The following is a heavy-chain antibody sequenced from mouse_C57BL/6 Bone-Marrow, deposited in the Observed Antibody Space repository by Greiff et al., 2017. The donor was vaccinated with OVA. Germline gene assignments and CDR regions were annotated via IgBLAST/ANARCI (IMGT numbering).Heavy chain of an antibody. CDR3: ARSLGALGAMDY. CDR1: GFTFTDYY. J-gene: IGHJ4*01. D-gene: IGHD3-1*01. Sequence: EVQGVESGGGLVQPGGSLSLSCAASGFTFTDYYMSWVRQPPGKALEWLGFIRNKANGYTTEYSASVKGRFTISRDNSQSILYLQMNALRAEDRATYYCARSLGALGAMDYWGQGTSVTVSS. CDR2: IRNKANGYTT. V-gene: IGHV7-3*01.